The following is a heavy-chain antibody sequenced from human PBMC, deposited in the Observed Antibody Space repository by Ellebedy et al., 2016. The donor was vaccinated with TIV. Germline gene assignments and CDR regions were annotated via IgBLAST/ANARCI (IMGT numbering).Heavy chain of an antibody. J-gene: IGHJ4*02. Sequence: GGSLRLXXAASGFTFSSYAMSWVRQAPGKGLEWVSAISGSGGSTYYADSVKGRFTISRDNSKNTLYLQMNSLRAEDTAVYYCARASSIGIGVRGVPLDYWGQGTLVTVSS. CDR3: ARASSIGIGVRGVPLDY. V-gene: IGHV3-23*01. CDR2: ISGSGGST. CDR1: GFTFSSYA. D-gene: IGHD3-10*01.